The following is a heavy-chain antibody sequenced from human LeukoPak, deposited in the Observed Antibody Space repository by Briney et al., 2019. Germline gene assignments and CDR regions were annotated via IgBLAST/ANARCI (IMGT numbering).Heavy chain of an antibody. V-gene: IGHV1-8*01. D-gene: IGHD1-26*01. J-gene: IGHJ4*02. CDR1: GYTFTSYD. CDR2: MNPNSGNT. Sequence: ALVKVSCKASGYTFTSYDINWVRQATGQGLEWMGWMNPNSGNTGYAQKFQGRVTMTRNTSISTAYMELSSLRSEDTAVYYCARGMEWELPEFDYWGQGTLVTVSS. CDR3: ARGMEWELPEFDY.